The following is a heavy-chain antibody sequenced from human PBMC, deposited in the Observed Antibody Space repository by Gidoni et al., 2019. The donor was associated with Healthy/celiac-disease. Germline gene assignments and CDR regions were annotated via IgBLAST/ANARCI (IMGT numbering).Heavy chain of an antibody. J-gene: IGHJ4*02. CDR2: ISYDGSNK. D-gene: IGHD5-18*01. Sequence: QVQLVESGGGVVQPGRSLRLSCAASGFTFRRYAMHWVRPAPGKGLEWVAVISYDGSNKYYADSVKGRFTISRDNSKNTLYLQMNSLRAEDTAVYYCARDFSQGVQLWLSAWDYWGQGTLVTVSS. V-gene: IGHV3-30-3*01. CDR1: GFTFRRYA. CDR3: ARDFSQGVQLWLSAWDY.